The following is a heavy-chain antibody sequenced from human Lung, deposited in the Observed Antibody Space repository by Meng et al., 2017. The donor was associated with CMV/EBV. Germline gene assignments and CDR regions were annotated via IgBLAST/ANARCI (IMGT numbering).Heavy chain of an antibody. CDR2: ITASGGST. Sequence: SCAASEFTFSNYAMSWVRQAPGRGLEWVSAITASGGSTYYTDSVKGRLTVSRDNSKNTLYLQMNNLRAEDTAVFYCAKAFSASWYREYYDYWGQGEXVTVSS. J-gene: IGHJ4*02. D-gene: IGHD6-13*01. V-gene: IGHV3-23*01. CDR1: EFTFSNYA. CDR3: AKAFSASWYREYYDY.